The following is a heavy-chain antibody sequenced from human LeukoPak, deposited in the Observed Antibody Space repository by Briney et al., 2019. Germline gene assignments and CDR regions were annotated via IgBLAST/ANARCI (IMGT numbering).Heavy chain of an antibody. V-gene: IGHV1-58*01. CDR3: AALRRYCSSTSCPPPFDY. J-gene: IGHJ4*02. CDR2: IVVGSGNT. CDR1: EFTFTSSA. D-gene: IGHD2-2*01. Sequence: ASVKVSCKASEFTFTSSAVQWVRQARGQRLEWIGWIVVGSGNTNYAQKFQERVTITRDMSTSTAYMELSSLRSEDTAVYYCAALRRYCSSTSCPPPFDYWGQGTLVTVSS.